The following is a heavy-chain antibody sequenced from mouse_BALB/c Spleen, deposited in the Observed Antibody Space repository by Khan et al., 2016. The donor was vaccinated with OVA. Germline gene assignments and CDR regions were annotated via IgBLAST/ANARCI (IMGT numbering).Heavy chain of an antibody. J-gene: IGHJ3*01. V-gene: IGHV1-4*01. Sequence: VQLQESGAELARPGASVKMSCKASGYTFTTYKIHWVKQRPGQGLEWIGYIIPSNDYTNYNQKFKDRATLTADTSSSTAYMQLSSLTSEDSAVYYCAREGAYYRSDGLVAYWGQGTLVTVSA. CDR3: AREGAYYRSDGLVAY. CDR1: GYTFTTYK. CDR2: IIPSNDYT. D-gene: IGHD2-14*01.